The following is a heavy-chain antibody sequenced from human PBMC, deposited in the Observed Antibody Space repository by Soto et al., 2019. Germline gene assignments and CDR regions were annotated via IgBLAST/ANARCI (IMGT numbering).Heavy chain of an antibody. CDR3: ARLYGSRGGYYYYGMDF. Sequence: SETLSLTCTVSGGSISSGDYYWSWILHPPGKGLEWIGYIYYSGSTYYSPSLKSRVTISVDTSKNQFSLKLSSVTAADTAVYYCARLYGSRGGYYYYGMDFWGQGTTVTVS. V-gene: IGHV4-30-4*02. CDR1: GGSISSGDYY. CDR2: IYYSGST. J-gene: IGHJ6*02. D-gene: IGHD3-10*01.